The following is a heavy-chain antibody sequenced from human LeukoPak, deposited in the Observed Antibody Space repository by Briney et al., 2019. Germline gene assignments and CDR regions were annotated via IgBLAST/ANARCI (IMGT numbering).Heavy chain of an antibody. V-gene: IGHV3-23*01. CDR2: ISGSGGST. Sequence: PGGSLRLSCAASGFTLSSYAMRWARQAPGKRLECVSTISGSGGSTYYADSVKGGFTISRDNSKNTLYLQMNSLRAEDTAVYYCAKGAAGSGYSFFDYWGQGTLVTVPS. D-gene: IGHD3-22*01. CDR1: GFTLSSYA. CDR3: AKGAAGSGYSFFDY. J-gene: IGHJ4*02.